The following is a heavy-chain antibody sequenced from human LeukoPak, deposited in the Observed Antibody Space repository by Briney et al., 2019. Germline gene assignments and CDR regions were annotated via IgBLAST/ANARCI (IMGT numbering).Heavy chain of an antibody. Sequence: GGSLRLSCAASGFTFSSIAMTWVRQAPGKGLEWVSTIRSNGETTYNADSVKGRFTISRDNSKKTLYLQLNSLRVEDTATYYCAKGQELDDGVFDSWGQGTLVTVSS. CDR1: GFTFSSIA. CDR3: AKGQELDDGVFDS. J-gene: IGHJ4*02. CDR2: IRSNGETT. D-gene: IGHD1-1*01. V-gene: IGHV3-23*01.